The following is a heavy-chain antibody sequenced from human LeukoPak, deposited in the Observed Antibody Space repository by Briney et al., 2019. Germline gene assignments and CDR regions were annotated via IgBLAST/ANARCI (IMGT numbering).Heavy chain of an antibody. Sequence: ASVKVSCKASGYTFTSYGISWVRQAPGQGLEWMGWMNPTSGNTGYAQKFQGRVTMTRNTSISTAYMELSSLRSEDTAVYYCARGRMIAAAGTDYYYGMDVWGQGTTVTVSS. D-gene: IGHD6-13*01. J-gene: IGHJ6*02. CDR3: ARGRMIAAAGTDYYYGMDV. V-gene: IGHV1-8*02. CDR1: GYTFTSYG. CDR2: MNPTSGNT.